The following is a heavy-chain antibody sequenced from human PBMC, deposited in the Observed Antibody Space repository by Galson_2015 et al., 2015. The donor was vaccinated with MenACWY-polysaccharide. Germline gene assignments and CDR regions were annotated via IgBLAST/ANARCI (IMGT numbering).Heavy chain of an antibody. V-gene: IGHV1-69*02. D-gene: IGHD3-3*01. CDR1: GGTFSSYT. J-gene: IGHJ4*02. CDR2: IIPILGIA. Sequence: SVKVSCKASGGTFSSYTISWVRQAPGQGLEWMGRIIPILGIANYAQKFQGRVTITADKSTSTAYMELSSLRSEDTAVYYCATQALSGFNYGYFDYWGQGTLVTVSS. CDR3: ATQALSGFNYGYFDY.